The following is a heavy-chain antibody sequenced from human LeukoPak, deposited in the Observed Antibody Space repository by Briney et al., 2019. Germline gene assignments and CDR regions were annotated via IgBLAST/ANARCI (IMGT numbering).Heavy chain of an antibody. CDR3: ARPPKKTYYYGMGV. CDR2: INHSGST. Sequence: SETLSLTCAVYGGSFSGYYWSWIRQPPGKGLEWIGEINHSGSTNYNPSLKSRVTISVDTSKNQFSLKLSSVTAADTAVYYCARPPKKTYYYGMGVWGQGTTVTVSS. CDR1: GGSFSGYY. V-gene: IGHV4-34*01. J-gene: IGHJ6*02.